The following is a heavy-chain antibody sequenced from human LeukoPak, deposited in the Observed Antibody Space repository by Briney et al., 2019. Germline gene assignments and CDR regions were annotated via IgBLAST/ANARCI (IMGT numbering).Heavy chain of an antibody. CDR3: ARDLTDSSGWYRFDY. CDR1: GFTFSSYA. D-gene: IGHD6-19*01. V-gene: IGHV3-30-3*01. CDR2: ISYDGSNK. J-gene: IGHJ4*02. Sequence: GGSLRLSCAASGFTFSSYAMHWVRQAPGKGLEWVAVISYDGSNKYYADSVKGRFTISRDNSKNTLCLQMNSLRAEDTAVYYCARDLTDSSGWYRFDYWGQGTLVTVSS.